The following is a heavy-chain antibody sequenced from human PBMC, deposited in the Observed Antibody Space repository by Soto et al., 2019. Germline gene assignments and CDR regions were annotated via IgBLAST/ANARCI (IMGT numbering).Heavy chain of an antibody. CDR2: VSASGGST. D-gene: IGHD4-17*01. CDR3: AKGSTVTTRWYFDL. Sequence: HPGGSLRLSCAASGFTFNNYDMSWVRQAPGKGLEWVSVVSASGGSTFYADSVKGRFTISREDSKSTLYLQMNSVRAEDTAVYYCAKGSTVTTRWYFDLWGRGTLVTVSS. V-gene: IGHV3-23*01. J-gene: IGHJ2*01. CDR1: GFTFNNYD.